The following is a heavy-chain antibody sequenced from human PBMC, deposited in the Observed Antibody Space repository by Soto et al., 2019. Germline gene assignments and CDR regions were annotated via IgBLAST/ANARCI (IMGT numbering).Heavy chain of an antibody. CDR1: GYTFTSYY. V-gene: IGHV1-46*01. CDR2: INPSGGST. Sequence: QVQLVQSGAEVKKPGASVKVSCKASGYTFTSYYMHWVRQAPGQGLAWMGIINPSGGSTSYAQKFQGRVTMTRDTSTSTVYMELSSLRSEDTAVYYCARDNGPYDSSGYYGDYWGQGTLVTVSS. CDR3: ARDNGPYDSSGYYGDY. J-gene: IGHJ4*02. D-gene: IGHD3-22*01.